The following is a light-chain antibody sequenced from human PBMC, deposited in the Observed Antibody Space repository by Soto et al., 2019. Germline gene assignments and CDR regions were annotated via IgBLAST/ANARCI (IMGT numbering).Light chain of an antibody. Sequence: DIQMTQSPSSLSASVGDRVTITCRASQSIASYLNWYQKKPAKAPNILIYAASNLESGVTLRISGSGSGTEFTLTITSLQPEDFATYYCQQSHSTPVTFGGGTKVEIK. J-gene: IGKJ4*01. V-gene: IGKV1-39*01. CDR3: QQSHSTPVT. CDR2: AAS. CDR1: QSIASY.